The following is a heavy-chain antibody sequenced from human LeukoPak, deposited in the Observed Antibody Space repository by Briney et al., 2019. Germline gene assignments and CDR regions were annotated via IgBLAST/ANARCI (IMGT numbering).Heavy chain of an antibody. CDR1: GFTFSSYG. J-gene: IGHJ4*02. CDR2: ISYDGSNK. V-gene: IGHV3-30*18. CDR3: AKDGGGGWYTRNYFDY. D-gene: IGHD6-19*01. Sequence: GGSLRLSCAASGFTFSSYGMHWVRQAPGKGLEWVAVISYDGSNKYYADSVKGRFTISRDNSKNTLYLQMNSLRAEDTAVYYCAKDGGGGWYTRNYFDYWGQGTLVTVSS.